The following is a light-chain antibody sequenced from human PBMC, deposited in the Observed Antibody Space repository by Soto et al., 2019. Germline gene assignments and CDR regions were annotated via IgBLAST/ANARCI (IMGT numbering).Light chain of an antibody. CDR3: QQYGSSPMYT. V-gene: IGKV3-20*01. Sequence: EIVLTQSPGTLPLSPGERATLSCRATQSVSSSFLAWYQQKPGQAPRLLIHGASTRATAIPDRFSGSGSGTDFTLSISRLEPEDSAVYYCQQYGSSPMYTFGQGTKVEI. J-gene: IGKJ2*01. CDR1: QSVSSSF. CDR2: GAS.